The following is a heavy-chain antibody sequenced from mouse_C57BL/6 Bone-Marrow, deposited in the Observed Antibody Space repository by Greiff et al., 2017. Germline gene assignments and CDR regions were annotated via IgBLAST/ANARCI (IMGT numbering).Heavy chain of an antibody. Sequence: EVQLQQSGPELVKPGASVKISCKASGYSFTDYNMNWVKQSNGKSLEWTGVINPDYGTTSYNQTFKGKATLTVDQSSSTAYMQLNSLTSEDSAVYYGARGYDYDYARDYWGQGTSVTVSS. D-gene: IGHD2-4*01. J-gene: IGHJ4*01. CDR2: INPDYGTT. V-gene: IGHV1-39*01. CDR3: ARGYDYDYARDY. CDR1: GYSFTDYN.